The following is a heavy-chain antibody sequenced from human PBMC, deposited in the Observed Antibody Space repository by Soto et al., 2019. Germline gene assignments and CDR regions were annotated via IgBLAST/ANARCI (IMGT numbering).Heavy chain of an antibody. J-gene: IGHJ5*02. CDR2: ISSSSSYI. CDR1: GFTFSSYS. CDR3: ARGISSSWMWFDP. V-gene: IGHV3-21*01. Sequence: EVQLVESGGGLVKPGGSLRLSCAASGFTFSSYSMNWVRQAPGKGLEWVSSISSSSSYIYYADSVKGRFTISRDNAKNSLYLQVNSLRAEDTAVYYCARGISSSWMWFDPWGQGTLVTVSS. D-gene: IGHD6-13*01.